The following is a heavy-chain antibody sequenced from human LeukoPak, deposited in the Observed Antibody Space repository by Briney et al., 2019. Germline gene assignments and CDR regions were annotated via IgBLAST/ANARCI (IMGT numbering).Heavy chain of an antibody. CDR1: GFTLSQYW. CDR2: IKHDGSEKQDGSEK. V-gene: IGHV3-7*01. CDR3: ARSGRGVDSFYYYMDV. J-gene: IGHJ6*03. D-gene: IGHD3-10*01. Sequence: GGSLRLSCAASGFTLSQYWMSWVRQAPGKGLEWVADIKHDGSEKQDGSEKNYVDSVRGRFTISRYNAKNSLYLQMNSLSAEDTAEYYCARSGRGVDSFYYYMDVFGKGATVTVS.